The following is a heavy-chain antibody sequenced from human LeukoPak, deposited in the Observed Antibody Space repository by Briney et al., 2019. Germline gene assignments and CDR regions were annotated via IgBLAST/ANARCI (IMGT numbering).Heavy chain of an antibody. J-gene: IGHJ4*02. D-gene: IGHD6-13*01. V-gene: IGHV3-23*01. CDR2: ISGSGGST. CDR3: AKDRTTGIAAAGTCDY. CDR1: GFTFSSYA. Sequence: GGSRRLSCAASGFTFSSYAMSWVRQAPGKGLEWVSAISGSGGSTYYADSVKGRFTISRDNSKNTLYLQMNSLRAEDTAVYYCAKDRTTGIAAAGTCDYWGQGTLVTVSS.